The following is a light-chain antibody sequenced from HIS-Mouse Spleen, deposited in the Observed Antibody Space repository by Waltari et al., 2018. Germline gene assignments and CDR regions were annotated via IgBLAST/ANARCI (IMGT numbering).Light chain of an antibody. Sequence: SYELTQPPSVSVSPGHTARITCSGDALPKNYAYSYQQKSGQAPVLVIYEDSKRPSGIPERFSGSSSGTMATLTISGAQVEDEADYYCYSTDSSGNHRVFGGGTKLTVL. CDR1: ALPKNY. V-gene: IGLV3-10*01. J-gene: IGLJ2*01. CDR3: YSTDSSGNHRV. CDR2: EDS.